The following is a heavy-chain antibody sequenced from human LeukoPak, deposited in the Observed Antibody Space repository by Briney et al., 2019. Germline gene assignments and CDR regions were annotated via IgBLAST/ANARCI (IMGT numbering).Heavy chain of an antibody. J-gene: IGHJ4*02. D-gene: IGHD3-10*01. CDR3: ARDRLRFGELLSYYFDY. V-gene: IGHV3-11*01. Sequence: GGSLRLSCAASGFTFSDYYMSWIRQAPGKGLEWVSYISSSGSTIYYADSVKGRFTISRGNAKNSLYLQMNSLRAEDTAVYYCARDRLRFGELLSYYFDYWGQGTLVTVSS. CDR2: ISSSGSTI. CDR1: GFTFSDYY.